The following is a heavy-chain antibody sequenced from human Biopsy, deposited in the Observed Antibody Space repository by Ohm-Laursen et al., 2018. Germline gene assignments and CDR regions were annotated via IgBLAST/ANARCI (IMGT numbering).Heavy chain of an antibody. D-gene: IGHD4-11*01. CDR1: GDSVTKYY. Sequence: TLSLTCTVSGDSVTKYYWSRIPPPPGKGLEWIGHIYYSVMTNYNPSLQSRVSISVDTSTNQVSLTLSSVTAADTAVYYCARDSGILNYGNFKYYHYYGMDVWGQGTKVTVSS. V-gene: IGHV4-59*02. CDR3: ARDSGILNYGNFKYYHYYGMDV. J-gene: IGHJ6*02. CDR2: IYYSVMT.